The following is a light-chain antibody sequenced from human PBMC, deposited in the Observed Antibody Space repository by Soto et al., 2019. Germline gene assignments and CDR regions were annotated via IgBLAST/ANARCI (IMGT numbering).Light chain of an antibody. CDR3: QQYGSSPPLT. V-gene: IGKV3-20*01. CDR1: QTLRSNS. J-gene: IGKJ4*01. Sequence: EIVLTQSPGTLSLSPGERATLCCRASQTLRSNSLAWYQQKPGQAPRLLIYGASSTATGIPDRFSGSGSGTDFTLTISRLQPEDFAVYYCQQYGSSPPLTFGGGTTVEIK. CDR2: GAS.